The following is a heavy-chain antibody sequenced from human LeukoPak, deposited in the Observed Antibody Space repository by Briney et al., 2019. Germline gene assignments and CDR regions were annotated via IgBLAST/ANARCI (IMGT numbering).Heavy chain of an antibody. CDR2: ISGSGGST. CDR3: AKHKDRSGSVFDY. Sequence: PGGSLRLSCAASGFTFSSYAMSWVRQAPGKGLEWVSAISGSGGSTYYADSVEGRFTISRDNSKNTLYLQMNSLRAEDTAVYYCAKHKDRSGSVFDYWGQGTLVTVSS. V-gene: IGHV3-23*01. J-gene: IGHJ4*02. D-gene: IGHD3-22*01. CDR1: GFTFSSYA.